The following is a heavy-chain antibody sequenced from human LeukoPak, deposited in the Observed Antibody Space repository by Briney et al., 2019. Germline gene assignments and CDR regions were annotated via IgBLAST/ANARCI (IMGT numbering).Heavy chain of an antibody. J-gene: IGHJ3*02. Sequence: PSETLSLTCTVSGGSISRYYWSWIRQPPGKGLEWIGYKDYSGSTNYNRSLKSRVTISVDTSKNQFSLKLSSVTAADTAAYYCAGAYCGGDCYSGRTFDIWGQGTMVTVSS. CDR3: AGAYCGGDCYSGRTFDI. D-gene: IGHD2-21*02. V-gene: IGHV4-59*01. CDR2: KDYSGST. CDR1: GGSISRYY.